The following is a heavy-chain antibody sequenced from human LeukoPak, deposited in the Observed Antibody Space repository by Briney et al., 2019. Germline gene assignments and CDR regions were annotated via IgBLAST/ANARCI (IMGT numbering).Heavy chain of an antibody. Sequence: PSETLSLTCTVSGGSIINSSYYWCWIRQSPGKGLEWIGTIYYSGSTYYNLSLKSRVTISVDTSKNQFSLKVNSVAAADTAVYYCAGSAWAPYWGQGTLVTVSS. D-gene: IGHD1-26*01. CDR1: GGSIINSSYY. CDR3: AGSAWAPY. V-gene: IGHV4-39*01. J-gene: IGHJ4*02. CDR2: IYYSGST.